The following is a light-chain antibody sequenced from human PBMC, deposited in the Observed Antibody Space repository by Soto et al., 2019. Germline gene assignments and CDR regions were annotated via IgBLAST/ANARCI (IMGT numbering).Light chain of an antibody. CDR3: QQSYSTPRT. CDR2: GAS. J-gene: IGKJ1*01. Sequence: DIVITQSPLSLPVTPVDPASISCRSSQILLHSNGYNYLDWYLQKPGQSPQLLIYGASTRATGVPARFSGSGSGTDFTLTISSLQPEDFATYYCQQSYSTPRTFGQGTKVDIK. CDR1: QILLHSNGYNY. V-gene: IGKV2-28*01.